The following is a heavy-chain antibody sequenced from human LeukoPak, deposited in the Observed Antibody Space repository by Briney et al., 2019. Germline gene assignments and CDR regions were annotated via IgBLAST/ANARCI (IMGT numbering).Heavy chain of an antibody. CDR2: IIPIFGTA. Sequence: SVKVSCKASGGTFSSYAISWVRQAPGQGLDWMGGIIPIFGTANYAQKFQGRVTITTNESTSTAYMDLSSLTSEDKAVYYCARGPKGYSYGYEYYFDYWGQGTLVTVSS. J-gene: IGHJ4*02. CDR3: ARGPKGYSYGYEYYFDY. D-gene: IGHD5-18*01. CDR1: GGTFSSYA. V-gene: IGHV1-69*05.